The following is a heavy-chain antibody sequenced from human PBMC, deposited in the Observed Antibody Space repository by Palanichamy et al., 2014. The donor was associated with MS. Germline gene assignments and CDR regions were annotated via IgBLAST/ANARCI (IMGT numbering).Heavy chain of an antibody. D-gene: IGHD6-6*01. CDR2: IYTSGST. CDR3: ARVDESIAGSGFDI. Sequence: VQLQESGPGLVKPSETLSLTCTVSGGSISSYYWSWIRQPAGKGLEWIGRIYTSGSTNYNPSLKSRVSMSIDTSKNQFSLKLSSVTAADTAVCYCARVDESIAGSGFDIWGQGTMVTVSS. J-gene: IGHJ3*02. CDR1: GGSISSYY. V-gene: IGHV4-4*07.